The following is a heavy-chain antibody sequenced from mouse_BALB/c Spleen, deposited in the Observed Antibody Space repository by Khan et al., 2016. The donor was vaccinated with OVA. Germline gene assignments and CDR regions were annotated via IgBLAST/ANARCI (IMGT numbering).Heavy chain of an antibody. J-gene: IGHJ3*01. Sequence: QVQLKESGAELARPGASEKMSCKASGYTFTSYTIHWIKLRPGQGLEWIGFINPSNGYTNYNQKFKDKATLTADKSSTTVYMQLSSLTSDDSAVYNCVRDGAYHRNDGWFAYWGQGTLVTVSA. CDR2: INPSNGYT. V-gene: IGHV1-4*01. CDR3: VRDGAYHRNDGWFAY. D-gene: IGHD2-14*01. CDR1: GYTFTSYT.